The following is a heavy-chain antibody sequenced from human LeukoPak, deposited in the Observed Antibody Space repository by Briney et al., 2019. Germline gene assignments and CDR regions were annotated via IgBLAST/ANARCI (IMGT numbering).Heavy chain of an antibody. V-gene: IGHV3-48*04. CDR1: GFTFSSYS. CDR3: ARLKLGYYMDV. CDR2: ISSSSSTI. D-gene: IGHD6-6*01. J-gene: IGHJ6*03. Sequence: GGSLRLSCAASGFTFSSYSMNWVRQAPGKGLEWVSYISSSSSTIYYADSVKCRFTISRDNAKNSLYLQMNSLRAEDTAVYYCARLKLGYYMDVWGKGTTVTVSS.